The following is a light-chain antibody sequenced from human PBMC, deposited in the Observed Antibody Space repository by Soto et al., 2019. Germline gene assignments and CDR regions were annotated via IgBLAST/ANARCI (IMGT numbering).Light chain of an antibody. CDR3: QQYGSSPPT. CDR1: QSVSSNY. V-gene: IGKV3-20*01. J-gene: IGKJ1*01. CDR2: GAS. Sequence: EIVLTQSPGTLSLSPGERATLSCTASQSVSSNYLAWYRRKPGQAPSLLIYGASTRATGIPGRFSGSGSGTDFTLTITSLEPEDFPLYYCQQYGSSPPTFGQGTKVEF.